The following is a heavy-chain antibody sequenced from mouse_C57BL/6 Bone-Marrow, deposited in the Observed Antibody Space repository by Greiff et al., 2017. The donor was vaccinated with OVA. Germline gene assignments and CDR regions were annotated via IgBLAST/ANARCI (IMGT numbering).Heavy chain of an antibody. J-gene: IGHJ1*03. CDR1: GYTFTSYW. V-gene: IGHV1-53*01. CDR3: ARDTVVATDWYVDV. CDR2: INPSNGGT. Sequence: QVQLQQPGTELVKPGASVKLSCKASGYTFTSYWMHWVKQRPGQGLEWIGNINPSNGGTNYNEKFKSKATLTVDKSSSTTYMQLSSLTSDDAAVYYCARDTVVATDWYVDVWGTWTTVTVSS. D-gene: IGHD1-1*01.